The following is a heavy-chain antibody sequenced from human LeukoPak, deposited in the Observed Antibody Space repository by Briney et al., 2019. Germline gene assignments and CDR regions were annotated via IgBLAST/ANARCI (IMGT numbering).Heavy chain of an antibody. CDR1: GFTFSNYW. D-gene: IGHD2-2*01. V-gene: IGHV3-7*03. CDR2: IKPGGSEK. CDR3: AKDGEWRPAAD. Sequence: PGGSLRLSCAASGFTFSNYWMTWVRQGPGKGLEWVANIKPGGSEKYYVDSVKGRFTISRDNSKNTLYLQMNSLRAEDTAIYYCAKDGEWRPAADWGQGTLVTVSS. J-gene: IGHJ4*02.